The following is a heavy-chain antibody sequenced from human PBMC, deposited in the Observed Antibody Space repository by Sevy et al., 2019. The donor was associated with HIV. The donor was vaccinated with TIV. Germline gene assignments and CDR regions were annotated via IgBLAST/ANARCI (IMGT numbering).Heavy chain of an antibody. J-gene: IGHJ5*01. V-gene: IGHV4-59*08. Sequence: SETLSFTCTVSGGSITSLYWNWIRQPPGKGLEWIANIYYNGHINYNPSLKSRVTLSLDTSKNQFSLRLSSVTAGDTAMYYCAGENAWGRGYSRGQGTLVTVSS. CDR3: AGENAWGRGYS. CDR2: IYYNGHI. D-gene: IGHD1-26*01. CDR1: GGSITSLY.